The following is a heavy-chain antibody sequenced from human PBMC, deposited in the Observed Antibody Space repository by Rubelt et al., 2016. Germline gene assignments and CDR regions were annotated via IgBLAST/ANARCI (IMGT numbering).Heavy chain of an antibody. Sequence: QVQLVQSGAEVKKPGASVKVSCKASGYTFTSYYMHWVRQAPGQGLEWMGIINPSGGSTSYAQKFQGRVTMTRDTSTSTVYMELSSLRAEDTAVYYCAKDMGAAGTDFDYWGQGTLVTVSS. CDR1: GYTFTSYY. V-gene: IGHV1-46*01. J-gene: IGHJ4*02. D-gene: IGHD6-13*01. CDR3: AKDMGAAGTDFDY. CDR2: INPSGGST.